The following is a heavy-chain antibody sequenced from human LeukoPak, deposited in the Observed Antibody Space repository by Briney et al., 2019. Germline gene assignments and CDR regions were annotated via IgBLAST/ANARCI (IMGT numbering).Heavy chain of an antibody. CDR2: INHSGST. D-gene: IGHD5-18*01. J-gene: IGHJ4*02. V-gene: IGHV4-39*01. CDR1: SGSISSSNYY. Sequence: SETLSLTCIVSSGSISSSNYYWGWIRQPPGKGLEWIGEINHSGSTNYNPSLKSRVTISVDTSKNQFSLKLSSVTAADTAVYYCARQSDYSYGYYFDYWGQGTLVTVSS. CDR3: ARQSDYSYGYYFDY.